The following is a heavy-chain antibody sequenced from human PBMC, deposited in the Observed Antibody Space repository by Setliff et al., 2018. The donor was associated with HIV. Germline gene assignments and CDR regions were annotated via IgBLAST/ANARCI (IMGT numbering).Heavy chain of an antibody. CDR2: INPGGGNT. Sequence: ASVKVSCKAPGYTFTGYYIHWVRQAPGQGLEWLAVINPGGGNTNYAQKFQGRVTVTSDTSTSTVYMELRSLISDDTAVYYCARIYYYDSDGYYYGGRGHFDYWGQGTLVTVSS. V-gene: IGHV1-46*01. D-gene: IGHD3-22*01. CDR3: ARIYYYDSDGYYYGGRGHFDY. J-gene: IGHJ4*02. CDR1: GYTFTGYY.